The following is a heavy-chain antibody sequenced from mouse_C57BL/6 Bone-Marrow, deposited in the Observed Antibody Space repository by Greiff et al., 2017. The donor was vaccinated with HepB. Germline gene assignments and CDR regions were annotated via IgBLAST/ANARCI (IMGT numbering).Heavy chain of an antibody. CDR1: GYTFTDYY. V-gene: IGHV1-75*01. Sequence: VQLQQSGPELVKPGASVKISCTASGYTFTDYYINWVQQRPGQVLEWIGWIFPGSGSTYYNEKFKGKATLTVDKSYSTAYMLLSSLTSEDSAVYFCARWDNPYAMDYWGQGTSVTVSS. D-gene: IGHD1-3*01. CDR2: IFPGSGST. J-gene: IGHJ4*01. CDR3: ARWDNPYAMDY.